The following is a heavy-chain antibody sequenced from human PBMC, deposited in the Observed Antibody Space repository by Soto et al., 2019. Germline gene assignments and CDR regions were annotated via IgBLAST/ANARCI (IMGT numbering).Heavy chain of an antibody. J-gene: IGHJ6*02. CDR3: ARARMVRGIIYYYGMDV. Sequence: SETLSLTCTVSDDSISSYYWSWIRQHPEKGLEWIGYIYYSGSTYYNPSLKSRVTISVDTSKNQFSLKLNSVTAADTAVYYCARARMVRGIIYYYGMDVWGQGTTVTVSS. V-gene: IGHV4-59*06. CDR1: DDSISSYY. D-gene: IGHD3-10*01. CDR2: IYYSGST.